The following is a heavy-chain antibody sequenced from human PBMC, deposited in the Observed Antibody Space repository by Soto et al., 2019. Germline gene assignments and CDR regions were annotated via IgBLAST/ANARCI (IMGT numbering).Heavy chain of an antibody. Sequence: ASVKVSCKASGYTFTSAAMHWLRQAAGQRPEWMGWINAGNGNTKYSQKFQGRVTITRDISASTVYMEMNSLRPDDTAVYYCARVEPIASSGHDYWGQGTLVTVSS. J-gene: IGHJ4*02. D-gene: IGHD6-13*01. CDR3: ARVEPIASSGHDY. CDR1: GYTFTSAA. CDR2: INAGNGNT. V-gene: IGHV1-3*01.